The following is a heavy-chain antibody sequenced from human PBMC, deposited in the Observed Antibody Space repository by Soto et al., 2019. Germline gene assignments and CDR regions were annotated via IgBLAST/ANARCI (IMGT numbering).Heavy chain of an antibody. CDR3: ARGPAARPIDY. CDR2: IYYSGST. J-gene: IGHJ4*02. CDR1: GGSVSSGSYY. V-gene: IGHV4-61*01. D-gene: IGHD6-6*01. Sequence: PSETLSLTCTVSGGSVSSGSYYWSWIRQPPGKGLEWIGYIYYSGSTDYNPSLKSRVTISVDTSKNQFSLKLSSVTAADTAVYYCARGPAARPIDYWGQGTLVNVSS.